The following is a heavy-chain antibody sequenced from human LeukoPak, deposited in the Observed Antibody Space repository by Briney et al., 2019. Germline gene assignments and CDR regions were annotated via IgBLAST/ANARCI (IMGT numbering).Heavy chain of an antibody. V-gene: IGHV3-9*01. J-gene: IGHJ4*02. CDR2: ISWNSGSI. Sequence: GGSLRLSCAASGFTFDDYAMHWVRQAPGKGLEWVSGISWNSGSIGYADSVKGRFTISRDNAKNSLYLQMDSLRAEDTALYYCARGGQMYYFDYWGQGTLVTVSS. CDR3: ARGGQMYYFDY. CDR1: GFTFDDYA.